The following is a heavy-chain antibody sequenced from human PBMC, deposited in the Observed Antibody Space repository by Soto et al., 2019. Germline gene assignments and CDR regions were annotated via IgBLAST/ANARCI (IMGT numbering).Heavy chain of an antibody. CDR2: IYHSGST. V-gene: IGHV4-4*02. D-gene: IGHD3-10*01. Sequence: QVQLQESGPGLVKPSGTLSLTCAVSSGSISSSNWWSWVRQPPGKGLEWIGEIYHSGSTNYNPSLKSRVTISVDKSEHQFSLKLSSVTAADTAVYYCARDTYGYYGMDVWGQGTTVTVSS. CDR1: SGSISSSNW. CDR3: ARDTYGYYGMDV. J-gene: IGHJ6*02.